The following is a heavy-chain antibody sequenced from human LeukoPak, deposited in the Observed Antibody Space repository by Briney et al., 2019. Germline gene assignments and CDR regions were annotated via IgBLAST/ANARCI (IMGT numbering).Heavy chain of an antibody. CDR3: ARALYDFNDY. CDR1: CYTFTSYY. CDR2: INHSGGST. V-gene: IGHV1-46*03. D-gene: IGHD3-3*01. J-gene: IGHJ4*02. Sequence: ASVKVSCKASCYTFTSYYIHWVRQAPRQGIEWMGIINHSGGSTSYAQKFQGRVTMTRDTSTSTVYMELSSLRSEDTAVYYCARALYDFNDYWGQGTLVTVSS.